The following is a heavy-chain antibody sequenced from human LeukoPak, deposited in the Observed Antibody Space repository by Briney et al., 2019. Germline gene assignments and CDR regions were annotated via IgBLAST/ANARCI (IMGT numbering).Heavy chain of an antibody. CDR3: ARVTGYTIEDYFDY. Sequence: SETLSLTCTVSGGSISSSGYYWGWIRQSPGQGLEWIGSIFYSGSTYYNPSLKSRVTISGDTSKNQFALKLRSVTAADTAVYYCARVTGYTIEDYFDYWGQGTLVTVSS. CDR1: GGSISSSGYY. D-gene: IGHD3-9*01. J-gene: IGHJ4*02. V-gene: IGHV4-39*06. CDR2: IFYSGST.